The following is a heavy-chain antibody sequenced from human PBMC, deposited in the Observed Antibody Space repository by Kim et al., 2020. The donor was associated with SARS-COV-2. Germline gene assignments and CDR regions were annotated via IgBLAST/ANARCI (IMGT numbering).Heavy chain of an antibody. J-gene: IGHJ4*02. V-gene: IGHV4-39*01. D-gene: IGHD5-18*01. Sequence: YYKPSRKSRVTISVDTSKNQFSLKLSSVTAADTAVYYCARHRRIFVDTWDWGQGTLVTVSS. CDR3: ARHRRIFVDTWD.